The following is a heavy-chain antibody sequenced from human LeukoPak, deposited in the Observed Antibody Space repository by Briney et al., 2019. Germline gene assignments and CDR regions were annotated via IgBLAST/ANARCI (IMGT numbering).Heavy chain of an antibody. V-gene: IGHV1-2*02. D-gene: IGHD3-22*01. CDR3: AREGDYYDSSGQVNFDY. Sequence: EASVKVSCKASGYTFTGYYMHWVRQAPGQGLEWMGWINPNSGGTNYAQKFQGRVTMTRDTSISTAYMELSRLRSDDTAVYYCAREGDYYDSSGQVNFDYWGQGTLVTVSS. CDR1: GYTFTGYY. CDR2: INPNSGGT. J-gene: IGHJ4*02.